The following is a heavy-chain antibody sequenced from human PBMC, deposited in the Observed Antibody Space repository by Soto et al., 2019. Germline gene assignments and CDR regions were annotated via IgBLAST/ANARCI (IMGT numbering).Heavy chain of an antibody. J-gene: IGHJ6*03. CDR2: INNDGSST. CDR1: GFTFSSYW. Sequence: EVQLVESGGGLGQPWGALRLSCSASGFTFSSYWMHWVRQAPGKGLVWVSHINNDGSSTIYADSVRGRFTISRDNAKNTWYLQMNGLRAEDTAVYFCARDALYYYMDVWGKGTTVTVSS. CDR3: ARDALYYYMDV. V-gene: IGHV3-74*01.